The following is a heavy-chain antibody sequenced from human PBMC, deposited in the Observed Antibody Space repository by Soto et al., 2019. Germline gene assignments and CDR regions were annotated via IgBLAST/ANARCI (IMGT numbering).Heavy chain of an antibody. J-gene: IGHJ4*02. CDR1: GFTFSSYW. V-gene: IGHV3-7*01. CDR2: IKQDGSEK. CDR3: ARDPILTIFGVGQGIDY. Sequence: GGSLRLSCAASGFTFSSYWMSWVRQAPGKGLEWVANIKQDGSEKYYVDSVKGRFTISRDNAKNSLYLQMNSLRAEDTAVYYCARDPILTIFGVGQGIDYWGQGTLVTVSS. D-gene: IGHD3-3*01.